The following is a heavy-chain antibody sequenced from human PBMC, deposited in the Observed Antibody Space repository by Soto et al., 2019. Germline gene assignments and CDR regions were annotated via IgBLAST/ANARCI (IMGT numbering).Heavy chain of an antibody. J-gene: IGHJ6*02. Sequence: GGSLRLSCAASGFTFSSYAMHWVRQAPGKGLEWVAVISYDGSNKYYADSVKGRFTISRDNSKNTLYLQMNSLRAEDTAVYYCARDRGNRITIFGVAEKYYYYYGMDVWGQGTTVTVSS. CDR2: ISYDGSNK. CDR1: GFTFSSYA. V-gene: IGHV3-30-3*01. CDR3: ARDRGNRITIFGVAEKYYYYYGMDV. D-gene: IGHD3-3*01.